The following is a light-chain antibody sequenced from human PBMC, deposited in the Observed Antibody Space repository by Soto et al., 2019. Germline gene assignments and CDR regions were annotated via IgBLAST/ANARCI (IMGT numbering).Light chain of an antibody. Sequence: QSALTQPPSASGSPGQSVAISCTGTNSDVGGYNYVSWYQQHPGKAPQLMIYEVTKRPSGVLDGFSGSKSGNTASLTVSGLQAEDEADYYCSSYAGNIWVFGGGTKLTVL. CDR3: SSYAGNIWV. J-gene: IGLJ3*02. CDR1: NSDVGGYNY. V-gene: IGLV2-8*01. CDR2: EVT.